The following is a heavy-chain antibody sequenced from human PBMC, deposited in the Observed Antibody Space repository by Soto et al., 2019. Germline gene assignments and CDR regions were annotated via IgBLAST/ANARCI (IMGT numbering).Heavy chain of an antibody. D-gene: IGHD1-1*01. CDR1: GGSISISGYY. Sequence: SETLSLTCTVSGGSISISGYYWVLIRQHPGKGMEWIGYIYYSGSTYYNPSLKSRVTISVDTSKNQFSLKLSSVTAADTAVYYCARGSLYKRTDYYGMDVWGQGTTVTVSS. J-gene: IGHJ6*02. CDR3: ARGSLYKRTDYYGMDV. V-gene: IGHV4-31*03. CDR2: IYYSGST.